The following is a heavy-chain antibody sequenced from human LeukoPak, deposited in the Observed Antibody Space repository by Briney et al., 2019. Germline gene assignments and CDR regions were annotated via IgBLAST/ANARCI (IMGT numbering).Heavy chain of an antibody. CDR2: LYHSDTT. V-gene: IGHV4-38-2*01. J-gene: IGHJ6*03. CDR3: ARQHDSYFYYYVDV. Sequence: SETLSLTCDVSGYSISNGNYWVWIRQPQGKGLEWIGSLYHSDTTYYNPSLKSRVTMSVDTSKNQFSLKLSFLTAADTAVYYCARQHDSYFYYYVDVWGKGTTVTVSS. CDR1: GYSISNGNY.